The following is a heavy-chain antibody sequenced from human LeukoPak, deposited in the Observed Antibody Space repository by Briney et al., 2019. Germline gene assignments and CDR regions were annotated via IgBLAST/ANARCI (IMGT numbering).Heavy chain of an antibody. CDR1: GGTFSSYA. CDR3: AGAYCSSTSCYNFDP. J-gene: IGHJ5*02. D-gene: IGHD2-2*01. V-gene: IGHV1-69*13. Sequence: ASVKVSCKASGGTFSSYAISSVRQAPGQGLEWMGGIIPIFGTANYAQKFQGRVTITADESTSTAYMELSSLRSEDTAVYYCAGAYCSSTSCYNFDPWGQGTLVTVSS. CDR2: IIPIFGTA.